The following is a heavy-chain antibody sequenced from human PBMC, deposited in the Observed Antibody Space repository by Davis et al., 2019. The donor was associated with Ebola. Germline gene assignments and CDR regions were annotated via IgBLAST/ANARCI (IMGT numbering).Heavy chain of an antibody. V-gene: IGHV3-48*01. J-gene: IGHJ6*03. CDR3: ARHNIQYYYYYMDV. Sequence: GESLKISCATSGFTFSSYSMNWVRQAPGKGLEWVSYISASSSTRFYADSVKGRFTISRDNSKNTLYLQMNSLRAEDTAVYYCARHNIQYYYYYMDVWGKGTTVTVSS. D-gene: IGHD1-14*01. CDR2: ISASSSTR. CDR1: GFTFSSYS.